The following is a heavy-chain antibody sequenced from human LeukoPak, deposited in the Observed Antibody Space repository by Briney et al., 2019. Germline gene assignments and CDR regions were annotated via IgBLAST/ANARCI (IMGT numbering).Heavy chain of an antibody. Sequence: ASVTVSCKASGYTFTSYDINWVRQATGQGLEWMGWMNPNSGNTGYAQKFQGRVTMTRNTSISTAYMELRSLKSEDTPVYYCARGYSSSWHSNVYFDYWGQGTLVTVSS. CDR2: MNPNSGNT. CDR1: GYTFTSYD. D-gene: IGHD6-13*01. CDR3: ARGYSSSWHSNVYFDY. J-gene: IGHJ4*02. V-gene: IGHV1-8*01.